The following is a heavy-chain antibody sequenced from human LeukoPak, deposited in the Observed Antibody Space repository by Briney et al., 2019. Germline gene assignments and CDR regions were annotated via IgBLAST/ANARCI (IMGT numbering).Heavy chain of an antibody. Sequence: GGSLRLSCAASGFTFSDYYMTWIRQAPGKGLEWISDISSSASTRYYADSVKGRFTISRDNAKNSLYLQMDSLRAEDTAVYYCARGYSGFHYYYYYMDVWGRGTTVTVSS. CDR1: GFTFSDYY. V-gene: IGHV3-11*04. D-gene: IGHD2-21*01. CDR3: ARGYSGFHYYYYYMDV. CDR2: ISSSASTR. J-gene: IGHJ6*03.